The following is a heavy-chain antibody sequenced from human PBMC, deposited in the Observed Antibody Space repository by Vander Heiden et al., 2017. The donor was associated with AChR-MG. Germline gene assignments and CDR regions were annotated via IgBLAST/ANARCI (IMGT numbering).Heavy chain of an antibody. J-gene: IGHJ4*02. CDR3: TTDIAVAGTWSD. CDR1: RFAFSNAW. D-gene: IGHD6-19*01. V-gene: IGHV3-15*01. CDR2: IKSKTAGGTI. Sequence: EGQLVESGGDLVKPGGSLRLSCAGSRFAFSNAWMTWVRQAPGKGPEWVGRIKSKTAGGTIDYVAPVKDRFTISRDDSKNTVYLQMNSLKSEDTAVYYCTTDIAVAGTWSDWGQGTLVTVSS.